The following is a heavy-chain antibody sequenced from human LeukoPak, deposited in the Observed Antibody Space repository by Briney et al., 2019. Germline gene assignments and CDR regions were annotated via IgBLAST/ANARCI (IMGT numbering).Heavy chain of an antibody. CDR2: IYISGST. V-gene: IGHV4-4*07. J-gene: IGHJ6*03. CDR3: ARDRGSGWYYYMDV. D-gene: IGHD6-19*01. Sequence: PGGSLRLSCAASGFIVSSNYMSWVRQAPGKGLEWIGRIYISGSTNYNPSLKSRVTMSVDTSKNQFSLKLSSVTAADTAVYYCARDRGSGWYYYMDVWGKGTTVTISS. CDR1: GFIVSSNY.